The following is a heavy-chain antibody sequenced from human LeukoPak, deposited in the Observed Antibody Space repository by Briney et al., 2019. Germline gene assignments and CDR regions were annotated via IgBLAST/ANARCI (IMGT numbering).Heavy chain of an antibody. D-gene: IGHD1-26*01. Sequence: GGSLRLSCVASGITFSSYWMYWVRQAPGKGLVWVSRINEDGSTTNYADSVKGRFTISRDNAKNTLYLQMNSLRAEDTAVYYCVRDLGGRSGHWGQGTLVTVSS. CDR2: INEDGSTT. CDR3: VRDLGGRSGH. CDR1: GITFSSYW. V-gene: IGHV3-74*01. J-gene: IGHJ4*02.